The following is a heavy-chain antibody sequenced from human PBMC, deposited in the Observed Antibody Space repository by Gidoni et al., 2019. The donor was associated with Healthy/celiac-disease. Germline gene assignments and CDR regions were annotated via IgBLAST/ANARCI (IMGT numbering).Heavy chain of an antibody. CDR3: ARGELLYYFDY. CDR1: GYTFTSYY. J-gene: IGHJ4*02. V-gene: IGHV1-46*01. D-gene: IGHD1-26*01. Sequence: QVQLVQSGAEVKQPGASVQVSCTASGYTFTSYYMHWVRQAPGQGLEWMGIINPSGGSTSYAQKFQGRVTMTRDTSTSTVYMELSSLRSEDTAVYYCARGELLYYFDYWGQGTLVTVSS. CDR2: INPSGGST.